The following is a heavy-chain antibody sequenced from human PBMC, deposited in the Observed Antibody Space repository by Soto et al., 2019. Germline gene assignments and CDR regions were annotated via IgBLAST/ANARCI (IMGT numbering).Heavy chain of an antibody. V-gene: IGHV3-23*01. Sequence: GGSLRLSCAAFGFTFSSYAMSWVRQAPGKGLEWVSAISGSGGSTYYADSVKGRFTISRDNSKNTLYLQMNSLRAEDTAVYYCAKDPPITGSVYYFDYWGQGTLVTVSS. CDR2: ISGSGGST. D-gene: IGHD1-20*01. J-gene: IGHJ4*02. CDR3: AKDPPITGSVYYFDY. CDR1: GFTFSSYA.